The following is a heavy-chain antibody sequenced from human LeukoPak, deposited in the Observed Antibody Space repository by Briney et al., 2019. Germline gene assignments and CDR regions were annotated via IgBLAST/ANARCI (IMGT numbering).Heavy chain of an antibody. D-gene: IGHD3-10*01. CDR1: GFAFSSYG. Sequence: GSLRLSCVASGFAFSSYGMHWVRQAPGKGLEGVAVISYDGSNKYYADSVKGRFTISRDNSKNTLYLQMNSLRAEDTAVYYCAKDVKISYRDYGSGSSAGYYGMDVWGKGTTVTVSS. CDR2: ISYDGSNK. CDR3: AKDVKISYRDYGSGSSAGYYGMDV. J-gene: IGHJ6*04. V-gene: IGHV3-30*18.